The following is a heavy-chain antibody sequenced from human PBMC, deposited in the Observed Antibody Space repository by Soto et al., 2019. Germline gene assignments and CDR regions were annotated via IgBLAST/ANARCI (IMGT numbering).Heavy chain of an antibody. CDR3: AKVENFDFWGTFNCCDP. V-gene: IGHV3-23*01. D-gene: IGHD3-3*01. CDR2: MSGSGGHI. Sequence: EGKLLESGGGLVQPGGSLRLSCAASGFTFGNYAMSWVRQTPGKGLEWVSSMSGSGGHIYYTHSVKGRFTISRDHSKNALFLQMNGLRGDDTAGYYCAKVENFDFWGTFNCCDPWGQGTLGTVSS. CDR1: GFTFGNYA. J-gene: IGHJ5*02.